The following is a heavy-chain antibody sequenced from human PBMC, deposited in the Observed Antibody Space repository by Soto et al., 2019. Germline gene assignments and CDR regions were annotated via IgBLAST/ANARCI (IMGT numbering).Heavy chain of an antibody. J-gene: IGHJ4*02. D-gene: IGHD2-21*02. CDR2: INPSGGST. Sequence: ASVKVSFKASGYTFTSYYMHWVRQAPGQGLEWMGIINPSGGSTSYAQKFQGRVTMTRDTSASTAYMELSSLRSEDTAVYYCARSIVVVTALDYWGQGTLVTVSS. CDR1: GYTFTSYY. CDR3: ARSIVVVTALDY. V-gene: IGHV1-46*01.